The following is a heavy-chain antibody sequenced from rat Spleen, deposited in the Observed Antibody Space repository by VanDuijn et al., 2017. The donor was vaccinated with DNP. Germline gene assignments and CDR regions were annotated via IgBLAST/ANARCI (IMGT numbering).Heavy chain of an antibody. D-gene: IGHD4-3*01. J-gene: IGHJ2*01. Sequence: EVQLVESGGGLVQPGRSLRLSCEASGFTFINYDMAWVRQAPKKGLEWVATITYAGSPYYGDSVKGRFTISRDNAKSTLYLQMNSLSSEDMATYYCVRWNSGHFDYWGQGVMVTVSS. CDR2: ITYAGSP. CDR1: GFTFINYD. CDR3: VRWNSGHFDY. V-gene: IGHV5-22*01.